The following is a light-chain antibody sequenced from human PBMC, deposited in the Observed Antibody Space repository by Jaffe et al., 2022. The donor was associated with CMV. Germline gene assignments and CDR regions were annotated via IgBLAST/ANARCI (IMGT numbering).Light chain of an antibody. CDR2: AAS. J-gene: IGKJ3*01. CDR1: QSLSSSY. Sequence: EIVLTQSPGTLSLSPGERATLSCRTSQSLSSSYLAWYQQRPGQAPRLLIYAASSRATGVPDRFSGSGSGTDFTLTISGLEPEDFAVYYCQQYAYSGFTFGPGTRVNVK. CDR3: QQYAYSGFT. V-gene: IGKV3-20*01.